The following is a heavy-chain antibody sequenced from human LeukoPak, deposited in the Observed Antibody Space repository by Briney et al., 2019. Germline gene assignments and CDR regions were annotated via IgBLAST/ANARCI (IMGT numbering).Heavy chain of an antibody. D-gene: IGHD6-19*01. Sequence: GGSLRLSCAASGFTFTSYAMSWVRQAPGKGLEWVSAISGSGGSTYYADSVKGRFTISRANSKNTLYLQMNSLRAEDTAVYYCAKPGDSSGWYYFDYWGQGTLVTVSS. CDR2: ISGSGGST. CDR1: GFTFTSYA. CDR3: AKPGDSSGWYYFDY. V-gene: IGHV3-23*01. J-gene: IGHJ4*02.